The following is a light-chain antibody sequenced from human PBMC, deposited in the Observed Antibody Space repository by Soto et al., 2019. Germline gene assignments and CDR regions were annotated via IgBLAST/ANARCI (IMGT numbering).Light chain of an antibody. CDR3: QQNYYLPIT. Sequence: EIVMTQSPATLSLSPGERATLSCRASQSVSSSFLSWYQQKPGQAPRLLIYGASTRATDIPARFSGSGSGTDFTLTINILQPEDVAVYCCQQNYYLPITFGQGTKVAIK. V-gene: IGKV3D-7*01. CDR2: GAS. J-gene: IGKJ1*01. CDR1: QSVSSSF.